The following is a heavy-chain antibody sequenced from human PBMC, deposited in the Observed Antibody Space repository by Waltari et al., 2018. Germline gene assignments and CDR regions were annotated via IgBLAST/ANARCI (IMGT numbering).Heavy chain of an antibody. J-gene: IGHJ4*02. CDR2: ISGYNGKI. CDR1: GYTFTDFG. V-gene: IGHV1-18*01. Sequence: QVHLVQSEAEVKKPGASVKVSCKASGYTFTDFGINWVRQAPGHGLEWMGWISGYNGKITYAQNFQGIITVTADTSTSTAYMDLRSLTSDDTAVYYCARSMAVASASDYWGQGTLVTVSS. CDR3: ARSMAVASASDY. D-gene: IGHD6-19*01.